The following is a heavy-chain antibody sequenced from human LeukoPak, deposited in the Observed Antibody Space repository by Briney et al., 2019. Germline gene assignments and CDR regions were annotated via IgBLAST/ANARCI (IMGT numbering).Heavy chain of an antibody. J-gene: IGHJ5*01. CDR2: IYPGDSDT. D-gene: IGHD5-18*01. CDR1: GYSFTDYW. V-gene: IGHV5-51*01. CDR3: ARPGRDGGYSYGFDC. Sequence: GESLKISCKGSGYSFTDYWIGWVRQVPGKGLEWMGIIYPGDSDTIYSPSFQGQVTISADKSISTAYLQWSSLKASDTAMYYCARPGRDGGYSYGFDCWDQGTLVTVSS.